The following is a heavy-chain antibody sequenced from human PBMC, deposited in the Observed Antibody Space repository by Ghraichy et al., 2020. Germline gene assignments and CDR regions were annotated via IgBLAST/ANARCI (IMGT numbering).Heavy chain of an antibody. CDR1: GGTFSSYA. CDR2: IIPIFGTA. CDR3: ARDHEDIVVVPAAIGRGLDP. Sequence: SVKVSCKASGGTFSSYAISWVRQAPGQGLEWMGGIIPIFGTANYAQKFQGRVTITADESTSTAYMELSSLRSEDTAVYYCARDHEDIVVVPAAIGRGLDPWGQGTLVTVSS. J-gene: IGHJ5*02. D-gene: IGHD2-2*01. V-gene: IGHV1-69*13.